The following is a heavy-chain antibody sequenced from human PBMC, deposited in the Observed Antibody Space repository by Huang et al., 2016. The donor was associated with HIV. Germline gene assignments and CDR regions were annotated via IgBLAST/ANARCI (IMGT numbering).Heavy chain of an antibody. CDR2: TSHDGATT. CDR1: GFAFDMYA. Sequence: QVHLVESGGGVFQPGRSLRLSCAGAGFAFDMYALHWVRQAPGKGLEWVASTSHDGATTHYAESVKGRFTISRDSSTNTLYLEMNSLRLEDTAVYHCAKSLNYDLYSVLAYWGQGTLVTVSP. J-gene: IGHJ4*02. V-gene: IGHV3-30-3*02. CDR3: AKSLNYDLYSVLAY. D-gene: IGHD3-16*01.